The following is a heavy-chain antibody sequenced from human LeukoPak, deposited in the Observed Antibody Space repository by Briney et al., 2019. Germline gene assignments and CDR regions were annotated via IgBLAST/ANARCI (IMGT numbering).Heavy chain of an antibody. CDR3: ARVWRGNTYGPGDY. Sequence: PGGSLRLSCAASGFTFSSYTMNWVRQAPGKGLEWVSGVSGSGGGTYYADSVKGRFTVSRDNSKNTLHLQMSSLRVEDTAVYCCARVWRGNTYGPGDYWGQGTLVTVSS. J-gene: IGHJ4*02. CDR1: GFTFSSYT. V-gene: IGHV3-23*01. CDR2: VSGSGGGT. D-gene: IGHD5-18*01.